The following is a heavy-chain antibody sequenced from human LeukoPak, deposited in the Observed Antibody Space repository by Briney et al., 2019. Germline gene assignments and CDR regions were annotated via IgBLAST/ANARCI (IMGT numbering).Heavy chain of an antibody. J-gene: IGHJ4*02. V-gene: IGHV4-4*07. CDR3: ARELPSSGSYYGGIFDY. CDR1: GGSFSGYY. D-gene: IGHD1-26*01. CDR2: ISGSGTI. Sequence: SETLSLTCAVYGGSFSGYYWSWIRQPAGKGLEWIGRISGSGTITYNPALQSRLSISIDTSKNQFSLKLSSVTAADTAVYYCARELPSSGSYYGGIFDYWGQGTLVTVSS.